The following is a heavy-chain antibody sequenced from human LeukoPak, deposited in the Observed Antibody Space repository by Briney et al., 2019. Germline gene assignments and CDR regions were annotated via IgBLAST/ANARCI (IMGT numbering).Heavy chain of an antibody. Sequence: SETLSLTCTVSGGSISSSSYYWGWIRQPPGKGLEWIGSIYYSGSTYYNPSLKRRVTISVDTSKSQFSLKLSSVTAADTAVYYCARVGSDTWIIRAFDFDYWGQGTLVTVSS. D-gene: IGHD5-12*01. CDR2: IYYSGST. CDR3: ARVGSDTWIIRAFDFDY. V-gene: IGHV4-39*07. CDR1: GGSISSSSYY. J-gene: IGHJ4*02.